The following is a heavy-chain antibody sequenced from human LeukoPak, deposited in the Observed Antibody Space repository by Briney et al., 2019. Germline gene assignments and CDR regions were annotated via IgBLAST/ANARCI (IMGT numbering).Heavy chain of an antibody. CDR2: IGVDGSKK. J-gene: IGHJ2*01. CDR3: VVVLVPAAVWQFDL. Sequence: GTSQRLSCAASGFTFFQHGFHWVRQAPGKGLEWVALIGVDGSKKYYADSLKDRITISRDNSKNTLYLQMNSLRVEDTAVYYCVVVLVPAAVWQFDLWGRGTLVTASS. D-gene: IGHD2-2*01. V-gene: IGHV3-33*03. CDR1: GFTFFQHG.